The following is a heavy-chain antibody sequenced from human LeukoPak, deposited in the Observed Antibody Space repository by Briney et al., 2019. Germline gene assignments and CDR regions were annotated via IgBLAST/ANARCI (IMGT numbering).Heavy chain of an antibody. D-gene: IGHD3-22*01. CDR3: ARATYYYDSSGHSTRVNWFDP. CDR2: INHSGST. J-gene: IGHJ5*02. CDR1: GGSFSGYY. V-gene: IGHV4-34*01. Sequence: SETLSLTCAVYGGSFSGYYWSWIRQPPGKGLEWIGEINHSGSTNYNPSLKSRVTISVDTSKNQFSLKLSSVTAADTAVYYCARATYYYDSSGHSTRVNWFDPWGQGTLVTVSS.